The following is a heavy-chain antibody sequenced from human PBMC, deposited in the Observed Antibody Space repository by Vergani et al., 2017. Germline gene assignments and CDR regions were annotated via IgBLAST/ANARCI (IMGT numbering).Heavy chain of an antibody. D-gene: IGHD3-16*01. CDR2: IQFDGSNQ. V-gene: IGHV3-30*02. Sequence: QVQLVESGGGVVQRGGSLRLSCATSGFTLSNYDMQWIRQGPGKGLEFVAFIQFDGSNQYYADSVKGRFTLSRDFSKNTLYLQMNSLRTDDTATYYCAKRFRGWGIDYWGQGALVIVSS. CDR1: GFTLSNYD. CDR3: AKRFRGWGIDY. J-gene: IGHJ4*02.